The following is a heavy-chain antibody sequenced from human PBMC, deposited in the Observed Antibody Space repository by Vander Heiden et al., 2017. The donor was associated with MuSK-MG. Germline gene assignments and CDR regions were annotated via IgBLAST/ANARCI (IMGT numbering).Heavy chain of an antibody. J-gene: IGHJ4*02. CDR2: ISGSGCST. Sequence: EVQLLESGGGLVQQGGSLRLSCAASGFTFSSYAMSWVRQAPGKGLEWVSAISGSGCSTYYADSVKGRFTISRDNSKNTLYLQMNSLRAEDTAVYDCAKGVIAVAGMVDYWGQGTLVTVSS. CDR3: AKGVIAVAGMVDY. CDR1: GFTFSSYA. D-gene: IGHD6-19*01. V-gene: IGHV3-23*01.